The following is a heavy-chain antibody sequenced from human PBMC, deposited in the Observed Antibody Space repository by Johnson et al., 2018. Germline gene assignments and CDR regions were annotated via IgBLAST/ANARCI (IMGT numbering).Heavy chain of an antibody. CDR2: ISGSGGST. D-gene: IGHD1-26*01. CDR1: GFTFSSYA. Sequence: EVQLLESGGGLVQPGGSLRLSCAASGFTFSSYAMSWVRQAPGKGLEWVSAISGSGGSTYYADSVKGRFTISRDNSKNTLYLQMNSLRAEGTAVYYCAKDLSVWIVGHHDAFDIWGQGTMVTVSS. V-gene: IGHV3-23*01. J-gene: IGHJ3*02. CDR3: AKDLSVWIVGHHDAFDI.